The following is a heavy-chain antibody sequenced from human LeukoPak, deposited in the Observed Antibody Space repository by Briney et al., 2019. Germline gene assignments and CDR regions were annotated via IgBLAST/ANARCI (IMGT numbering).Heavy chain of an antibody. Sequence: GGSLRLSCAASGFSSSDSAVHWVRQAPGKGLEWGAVISYDGSNKYYADSVKGRFTISRDNSKNTLYLQMNSLRAEDTAVYYCATNDYGDYDAFDIWGQGTMVTVSS. V-gene: IGHV3-30-3*01. D-gene: IGHD4-17*01. J-gene: IGHJ3*02. CDR1: GFSSSDSA. CDR2: ISYDGSNK. CDR3: ATNDYGDYDAFDI.